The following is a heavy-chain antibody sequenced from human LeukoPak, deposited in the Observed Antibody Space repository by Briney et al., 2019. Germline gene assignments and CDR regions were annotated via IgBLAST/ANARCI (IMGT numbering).Heavy chain of an antibody. Sequence: GGSLRLSCAASGFTFSSYAMHWVRQAPGKGLEWVAVISYDGSNKYYADSVKGRFTISRDNSKNTLYLQMNSLRAEDTAVYYCARDPYCGGDCSMFDYWGQGTLVTVSS. V-gene: IGHV3-30-3*01. CDR3: ARDPYCGGDCSMFDY. D-gene: IGHD2-21*02. CDR2: ISYDGSNK. CDR1: GFTFSSYA. J-gene: IGHJ4*02.